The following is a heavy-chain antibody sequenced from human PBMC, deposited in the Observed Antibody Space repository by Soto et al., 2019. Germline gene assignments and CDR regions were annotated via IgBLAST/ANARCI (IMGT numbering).Heavy chain of an antibody. V-gene: IGHV3-21*01. CDR2: ISSSGTYI. D-gene: IGHD2-15*01. J-gene: IGHJ4*02. CDR1: GFTFSSYS. CDR3: ARGQYCSGGSCYVAL. Sequence: GGSLRLSCAASGFTFSSYSMNWVRQAPGKGLEWVSFISSSGTYIYYADSVKGRFTISRDNADYSLNLQMNSLRAEDTAMYYCARGQYCSGGSCYVALWGQGTLVTVSS.